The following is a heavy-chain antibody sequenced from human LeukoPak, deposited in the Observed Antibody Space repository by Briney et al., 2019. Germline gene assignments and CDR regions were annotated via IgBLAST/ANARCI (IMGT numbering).Heavy chain of an antibody. CDR3: AGGQRYYFDY. V-gene: IGHV1-3*01. CDR1: GYTFTSYA. Sequence: ASVKVSCKASGYTFTSYAIQWVRQAPGQRLEWMGWINAGNGNTKYSQNLQGRVTMTTDTSTSTAYMELRSLRSDDTAVYYCAGGQRYYFDYWGQGTLVTVSS. CDR2: INAGNGNT. J-gene: IGHJ4*02. D-gene: IGHD3-16*01.